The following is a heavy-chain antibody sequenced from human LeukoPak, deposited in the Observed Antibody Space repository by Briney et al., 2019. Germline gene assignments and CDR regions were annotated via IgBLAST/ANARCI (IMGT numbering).Heavy chain of an antibody. V-gene: IGHV1-46*01. Sequence: ASVTVSCKASGYTFTSYYMHWVRQDPGQGLEWMGIINPSGGSTSYAQKFQGRVTMTRDTSTSTVYMELSSLRSEDTAVYYCARRGIAVAGPDYWGQGTLVTVSS. J-gene: IGHJ4*02. CDR3: ARRGIAVAGPDY. CDR2: INPSGGST. CDR1: GYTFTSYY. D-gene: IGHD6-19*01.